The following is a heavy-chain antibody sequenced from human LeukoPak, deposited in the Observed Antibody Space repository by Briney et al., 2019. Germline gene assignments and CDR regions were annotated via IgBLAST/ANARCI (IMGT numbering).Heavy chain of an antibody. D-gene: IGHD6-19*01. Sequence: GASVTVSCTASGYTFTGYYMHWVRQAPGQGLEWMGWINPNSGGTNYAQKFQGWVTMTRDTSISTAYMELSRLRSDDTAVYYCARGSSGPYYYYYGMDVWGQGTTVTVSS. CDR2: INPNSGGT. CDR1: GYTFTGYY. V-gene: IGHV1-2*04. J-gene: IGHJ6*02. CDR3: ARGSSGPYYYYYGMDV.